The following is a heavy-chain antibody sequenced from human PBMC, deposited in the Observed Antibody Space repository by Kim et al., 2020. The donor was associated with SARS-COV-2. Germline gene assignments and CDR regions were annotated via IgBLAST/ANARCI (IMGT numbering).Heavy chain of an antibody. CDR3: ARLAIGSSWYVKAFDI. CDR2: IYYSGNT. V-gene: IGHV4-59*08. J-gene: IGHJ3*02. Sequence: SETLSLTCTVSGGSISSYYWSWIRQPPGKGLEWIGYIYYSGNTNYNPSLKSRVTISVDTSKNQFSLKLSSVTAADTAVYYCARLAIGSSWYVKAFDIWGQGTMVTVSS. D-gene: IGHD6-13*01. CDR1: GGSISSYY.